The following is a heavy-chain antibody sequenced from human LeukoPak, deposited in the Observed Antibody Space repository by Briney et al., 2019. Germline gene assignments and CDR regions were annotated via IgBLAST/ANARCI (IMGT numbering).Heavy chain of an antibody. CDR3: ARPRPGYSYGYGAFDI. V-gene: IGHV5-51*01. D-gene: IGHD5-18*01. CDR1: GYSFTSYW. Sequence: PGESLQISCKGSGYSFTSYWIGWVRQLPGKGLEWMGIIYPGDSDTRYSPSFQGQVTISADKSISTAYLQWSSLKASDTAMYYCARPRPGYSYGYGAFDIWGQGTMVTVSS. J-gene: IGHJ3*02. CDR2: IYPGDSDT.